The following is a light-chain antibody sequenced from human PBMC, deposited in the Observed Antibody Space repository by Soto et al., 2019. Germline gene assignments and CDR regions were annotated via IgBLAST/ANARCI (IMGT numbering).Light chain of an antibody. CDR3: SSFTSSHTYV. V-gene: IGLV2-14*01. CDR2: EVT. J-gene: IGLJ1*01. Sequence: QSALTQPASVSGSPGQSITISCTGTSSDVGGYNFVSWYQQHPDKAPKFMIYEVTNRPSGVSNRFSGSKSGNTASLTISGLQAEDEADYYCSSFTSSHTYVFGTATKVTVL. CDR1: SSDVGGYNF.